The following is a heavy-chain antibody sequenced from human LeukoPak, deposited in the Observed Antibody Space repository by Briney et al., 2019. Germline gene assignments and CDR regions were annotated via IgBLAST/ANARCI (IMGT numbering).Heavy chain of an antibody. CDR2: TYYRYKWYN. CDR1: GDSLSTNSAA. V-gene: IGHV6-1*01. D-gene: IGHD6-13*01. J-gene: IGHJ4*02. Sequence: QTLSLTRAISGDSLSTNSAAWDWLRQSPSRGLEWLGRTYYRYKWYNNYAVSVKRRITKNPGPSKNQLSLQRNSVTPEDTAGYYCARGGGDSSSWYGNWGQGTLVTVSS. CDR3: ARGGGDSSSWYGN.